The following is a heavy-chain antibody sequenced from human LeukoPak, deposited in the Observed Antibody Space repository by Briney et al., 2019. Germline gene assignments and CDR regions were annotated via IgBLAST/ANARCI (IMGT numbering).Heavy chain of an antibody. Sequence: SETLSLTCTVSGGSISSYYWSWIRQPAGKGLEWIGRIYTSGSTNYNPSLKSRVTMSVDTSKIQFSLKLSSVTAADTAVYYCARDQRYSSGWASYYYYGMDVWGQGTTVTVSS. J-gene: IGHJ6*02. CDR1: GGSISSYY. CDR2: IYTSGST. D-gene: IGHD6-19*01. V-gene: IGHV4-4*07. CDR3: ARDQRYSSGWASYYYYGMDV.